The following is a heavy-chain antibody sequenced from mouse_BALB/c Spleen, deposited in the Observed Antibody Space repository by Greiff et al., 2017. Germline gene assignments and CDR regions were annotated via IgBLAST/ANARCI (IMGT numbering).Heavy chain of an antibody. D-gene: IGHD4-1*01. J-gene: IGHJ2*01. CDR1: GYTFTDYY. Sequence: VQLQQSGAELARPGASVKLSCKASGYTFTDYYINWVKQRTGQGLEWIGEIYPGSGNTYYNEKFKGKATLTADKSSSTAYMQLSSLTSEDSAVYFCARGGNWEGYFDYWGQGTTLTVSS. V-gene: IGHV1-77*01. CDR3: ARGGNWEGYFDY. CDR2: IYPGSGNT.